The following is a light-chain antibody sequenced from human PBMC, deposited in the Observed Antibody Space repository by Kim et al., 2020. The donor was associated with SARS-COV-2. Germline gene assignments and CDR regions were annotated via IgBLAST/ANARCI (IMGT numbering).Light chain of an antibody. J-gene: IGKJ1*01. V-gene: IGKV3-20*01. Sequence: PGERATLSCRASQTVSTNYLAWYQQNRGQAPRLLIYGASTRATGIPDRFSGSGSGTDFTLTISRVEPEDSAVYYCQQYDGSPPWAFGQGTKVDIK. CDR1: QTVSTNY. CDR2: GAS. CDR3: QQYDGSPPWA.